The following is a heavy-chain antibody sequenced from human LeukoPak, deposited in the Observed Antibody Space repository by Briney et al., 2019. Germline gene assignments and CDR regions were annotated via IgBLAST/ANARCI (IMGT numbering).Heavy chain of an antibody. CDR3: AKAPANYVDTAMGTFDY. V-gene: IGHV3-23*01. CDR2: ISSSGVST. D-gene: IGHD5-18*01. CDR1: GFTFSSYE. J-gene: IGHJ4*02. Sequence: GGSLRLSCAASGFTFSSYEMNWVRQPPGKGLEWVSAISSSGVSTYYADSVKGRFTISRDNSKNTLYLQMNSLRAEDTAVYYCAKAPANYVDTAMGTFDYWGQGTLVTVSS.